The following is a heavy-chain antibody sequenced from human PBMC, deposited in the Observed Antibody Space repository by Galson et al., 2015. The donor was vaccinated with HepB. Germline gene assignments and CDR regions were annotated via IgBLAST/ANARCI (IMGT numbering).Heavy chain of an antibody. Sequence: SVKVSCKASGYTFTSYGISLVRQAPGQGLEWMGWISAYNGNTNYAQKLQGRVTMTTDTSTSTAYMELRSLRSDDTAVYYCARVGPNIAVAGTGDYWGQGTLVTVSS. CDR3: ARVGPNIAVAGTGDY. J-gene: IGHJ4*02. CDR1: GYTFTSYG. CDR2: ISAYNGNT. D-gene: IGHD6-19*01. V-gene: IGHV1-18*01.